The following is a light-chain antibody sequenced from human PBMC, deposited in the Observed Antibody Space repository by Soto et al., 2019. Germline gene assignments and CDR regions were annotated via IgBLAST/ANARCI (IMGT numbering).Light chain of an antibody. V-gene: IGLV2-11*01. CDR3: CSYAGIYTFYV. J-gene: IGLJ1*01. Sequence: QSALTQPRSVSGSPGPSVTISGTGTSSDVGGYNYVSWYQQHPGKAPKLMIYDVSKRPSGVPDRFSGSKSGNTASLTISGLQAEDEADYYCCSYAGIYTFYVFGTGTKLTVL. CDR1: SSDVGGYNY. CDR2: DVS.